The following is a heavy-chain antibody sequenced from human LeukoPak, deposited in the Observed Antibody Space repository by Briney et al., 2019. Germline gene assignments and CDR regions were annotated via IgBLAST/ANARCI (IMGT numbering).Heavy chain of an antibody. CDR1: GYTFTSYG. V-gene: IGHV1-18*01. J-gene: IGHJ4*02. Sequence: ASVTVSCTASGYTFTSYGISWVRQAPGQGLEWMGWISAYNGNTNYAQKLQGRVTMTTDTSTSTAYMELRSLRSDDTAVYYCARENRGERELLFDYWGQGTLVTVSS. D-gene: IGHD1-26*01. CDR3: ARENRGERELLFDY. CDR2: ISAYNGNT.